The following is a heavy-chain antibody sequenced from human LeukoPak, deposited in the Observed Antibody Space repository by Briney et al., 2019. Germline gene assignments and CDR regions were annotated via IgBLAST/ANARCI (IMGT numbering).Heavy chain of an antibody. D-gene: IGHD1-7*01. V-gene: IGHV1-58*02. Sequence: SVTVSFTSSGFTFISSAMQWVRQARGQRLEWIGWIVVASGNTNYAQRFQERVTITRDMSASTAYMELSSLRSEDTAVYYCGTGSRYGELQSWGQGTLVTVSS. CDR2: IVVASGNT. CDR3: GTGSRYGELQS. J-gene: IGHJ4*02. CDR1: GFTFISSA.